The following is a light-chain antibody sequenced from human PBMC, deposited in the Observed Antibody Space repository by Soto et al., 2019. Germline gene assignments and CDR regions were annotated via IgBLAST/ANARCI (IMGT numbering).Light chain of an antibody. CDR3: AAWDDSLNAWV. J-gene: IGLJ3*02. CDR2: TNH. V-gene: IGLV1-44*01. Sequence: QAVVTQPPSASGTPGQRVTISCSGGSSNIGSNPVNWYQQFPGTAPKVLIYTNHQRPSGVPDRFSGSKSGSSASLAISGLQSEDEADYFCAAWDDSLNAWVFGGGTQLTVL. CDR1: SSNIGSNP.